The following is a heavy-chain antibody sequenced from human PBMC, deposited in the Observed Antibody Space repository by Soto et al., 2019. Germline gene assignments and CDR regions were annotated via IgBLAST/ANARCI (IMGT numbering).Heavy chain of an antibody. CDR1: GGTFSSYA. J-gene: IGHJ4*02. D-gene: IGHD6-13*01. CDR3: ARLLAAAGLIDY. Sequence: ASVKVSCKASGGTFSSYAISWVRQAPGQGLEWMGGIIPIFGTANYAQKFQGRVTITADKSTSTAYMELSSLRSEDTAVYYCARLLAAAGLIDYWGQGTLVTVSS. CDR2: IIPIFGTA. V-gene: IGHV1-69*06.